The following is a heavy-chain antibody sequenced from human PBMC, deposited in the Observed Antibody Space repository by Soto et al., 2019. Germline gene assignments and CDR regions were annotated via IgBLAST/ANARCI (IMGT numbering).Heavy chain of an antibody. CDR1: GFTFRTYT. J-gene: IGHJ6*02. Sequence: GGSLRLSCISSGFTFRTYTMNWVRQAPGKGLEWVSGIRGFSPYTFYAESVKGRFTISRDNAKNSLYLQMDSLRAEDTAVYYCARDRGYDAHDYYYNAMDVWGQGTTVTV. D-gene: IGHD3-10*01. CDR3: ARDRGYDAHDYYYNAMDV. CDR2: IRGFSPYT. V-gene: IGHV3-21*01.